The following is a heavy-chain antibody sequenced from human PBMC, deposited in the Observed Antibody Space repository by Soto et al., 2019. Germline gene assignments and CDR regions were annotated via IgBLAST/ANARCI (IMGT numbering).Heavy chain of an antibody. CDR2: ISSSGSTI. CDR3: ARVQRVGATFPGLDY. CDR1: GFSFSSHE. D-gene: IGHD1-26*01. J-gene: IGHJ4*02. Sequence: EVQLVESGGNLVQPGGSLRLSCAASGFSFSSHEMNWVRQAPGKGLEWVSYISSSGSTIYYADSVKGRFTISRDNAKNSLYLQMNSLRAEDTAVYYCARVQRVGATFPGLDYWGQGTLVTVSS. V-gene: IGHV3-48*03.